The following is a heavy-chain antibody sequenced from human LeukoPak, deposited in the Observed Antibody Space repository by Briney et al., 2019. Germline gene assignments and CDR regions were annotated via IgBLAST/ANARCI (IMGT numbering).Heavy chain of an antibody. CDR3: ARGGAFCSITTCHEFDH. J-gene: IGHJ4*02. CDR2: TNPSTGGT. Sequence: ASVKVSCKTSGYTFTGSYLHWVRQVPGLGLEWMGWTNPSTGGTKSAQQFEGRVTMTRDTSNTTGYLELRSLRLDDTATYYCARGGAFCSITTCHEFDHWGQGTLVIVSS. CDR1: GYTFTGSY. V-gene: IGHV1-2*02. D-gene: IGHD2-2*01.